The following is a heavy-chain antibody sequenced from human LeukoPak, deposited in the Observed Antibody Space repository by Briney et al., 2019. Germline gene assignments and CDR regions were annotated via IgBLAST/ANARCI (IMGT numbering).Heavy chain of an antibody. D-gene: IGHD3-10*01. CDR3: ARDLYYYGSGSYYDVFNV. V-gene: IGHV1-18*01. CDR2: ISAYKGNT. Sequence: ASVKVSCKASGYTFSTYGISWVRQAPGQGLEWMGWISAYKGNTYYAQKLQGRVTMTTDTSTSTAYMELRSLRSDDTAIYYCARDLYYYGSGSYYDVFNVWGQGTMVTVSS. J-gene: IGHJ3*01. CDR1: GYTFSTYG.